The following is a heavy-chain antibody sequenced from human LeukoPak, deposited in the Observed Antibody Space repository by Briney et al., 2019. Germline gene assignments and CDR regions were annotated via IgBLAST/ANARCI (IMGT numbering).Heavy chain of an antibody. Sequence: SETLSLTCTVSGGSISSYYWSWIRHPAGKGLEWIGRIYTSGSTNYNPSLKSRVTMSVDTSKNQFSLKLSSVTAADTAVYYCARDSLAPLNAFDIWGQGTMVTVSS. V-gene: IGHV4-4*07. CDR1: GGSISSYY. D-gene: IGHD2-2*01. CDR3: ARDSLAPLNAFDI. CDR2: IYTSGST. J-gene: IGHJ3*02.